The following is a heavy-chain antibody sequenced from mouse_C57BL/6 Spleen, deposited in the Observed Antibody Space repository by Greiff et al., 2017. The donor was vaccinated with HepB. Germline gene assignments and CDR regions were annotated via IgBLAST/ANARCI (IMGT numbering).Heavy chain of an antibody. V-gene: IGHV1-19*01. J-gene: IGHJ2*01. CDR2: INPYNGGT. Sequence: EVKLQESGPVLVKPGASVKMSCKASGYTFTDYYMNWVKQSHGKSLEWIGVINPYNGGTSYNQKFKGKATLTVDKSSSTAYMELNSLTSEDSAVYYCARSKTFYFDYWGQGTTLTVSS. CDR3: ARSKTFYFDY. CDR1: GYTFTDYY.